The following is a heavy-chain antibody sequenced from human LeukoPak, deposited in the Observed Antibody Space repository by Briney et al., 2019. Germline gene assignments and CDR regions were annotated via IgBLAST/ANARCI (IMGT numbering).Heavy chain of an antibody. J-gene: IGHJ4*02. D-gene: IGHD3-3*01. CDR2: VSHSGSA. CDR1: GGSISSFY. V-gene: IGHV4-59*01. Sequence: SETLSLTCTVSGGSISSFYWSWIRQPPGKGLEWLGYVSHSGSANYNPSLRSRVTFSVDTSKNQFSLRLTSVTPADTAVYYCAVRAAVSGVITPFDYWGQGTLVTVSS. CDR3: AVRAAVSGVITPFDY.